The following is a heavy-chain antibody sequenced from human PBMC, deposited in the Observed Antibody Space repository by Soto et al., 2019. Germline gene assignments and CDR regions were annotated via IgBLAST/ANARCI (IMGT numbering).Heavy chain of an antibody. CDR2: IIPIFGTA. J-gene: IGHJ6*02. CDR1: GGTFSSYA. CDR3: ARGLRTNCSSTSCYAGVSYYYYGMDV. Sequence: GASVKVSCKASGGTFSSYAISWVRQAPGQGLEWMGGIIPIFGTANYAQKLQDRVTITADESTSTAYMELSSLRSEDTAVYYCARGLRTNCSSTSCYAGVSYYYYGMDVWGQGTTVTVSS. V-gene: IGHV1-69*13. D-gene: IGHD2-2*01.